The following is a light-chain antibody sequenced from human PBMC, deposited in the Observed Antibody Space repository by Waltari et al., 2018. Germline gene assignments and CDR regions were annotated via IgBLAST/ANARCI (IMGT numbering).Light chain of an antibody. CDR3: QQCNSVPLT. CDR2: DKS. CDR1: QGINNF. Sequence: AVQLTQSPSSLSASVGDRVTITCRASQGINNFLAWYQQKPGKAPNLLIYDKSNLESGVPSRFSGSGSGTDVTLTISNLQPEDFATYYCQQCNSVPLTFGGGTKVEIK. J-gene: IGKJ4*01. V-gene: IGKV1-13*02.